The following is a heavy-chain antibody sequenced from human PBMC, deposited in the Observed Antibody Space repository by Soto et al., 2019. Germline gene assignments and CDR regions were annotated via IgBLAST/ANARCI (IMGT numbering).Heavy chain of an antibody. CDR3: VRDQYRYDTNHPSDFDY. CDR2: ISVSGSRM. Sequence: EVQLVESGGGLVQPGGSLRLSCAASGFTFSSHSMNWVRQAPGKGLEWVSYISVSGSRMYFADSVRGRFSISRDNAKNSLYLQMSGLRDEDTAVYYCVRDQYRYDTNHPSDFDYRGQGTLVTVSS. J-gene: IGHJ4*02. CDR1: GFTFSSHS. V-gene: IGHV3-48*02. D-gene: IGHD5-18*01.